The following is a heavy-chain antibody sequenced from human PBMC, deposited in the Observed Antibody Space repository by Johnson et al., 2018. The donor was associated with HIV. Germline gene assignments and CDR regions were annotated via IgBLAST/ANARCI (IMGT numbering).Heavy chain of an antibody. J-gene: IGHJ3*02. CDR3: ARDGWGSRGWDDAFDI. CDR1: GFTFDDYA. Sequence: VQLVESGGGVVRPGGSLRLSCAASGFTFDDYAMTWVRQAPGKGLEWVSAINWNGGTTGYTDSVKGRFTISRDNAKNSLYLQMNSLRAEDTAVYYCARDGWGSRGWDDAFDIWGQGTMVTVSS. D-gene: IGHD6-19*01. V-gene: IGHV3-20*04. CDR2: INWNGGTT.